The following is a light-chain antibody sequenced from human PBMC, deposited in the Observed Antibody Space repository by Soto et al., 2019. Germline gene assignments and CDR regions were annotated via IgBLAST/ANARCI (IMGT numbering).Light chain of an antibody. V-gene: IGLV2-14*01. Sequence: QSVLTQPASVSGSPGQSITISCTGTSSDVGGYNYVSWYQQHPGKAPKLMIYEVSNRPSGVSNRFSGSKSGNTASLTISGLQAEGEADYYCSSYTSSSTLCVFGTGTKVTVL. CDR2: EVS. CDR1: SSDVGGYNY. CDR3: SSYTSSSTLCV. J-gene: IGLJ1*01.